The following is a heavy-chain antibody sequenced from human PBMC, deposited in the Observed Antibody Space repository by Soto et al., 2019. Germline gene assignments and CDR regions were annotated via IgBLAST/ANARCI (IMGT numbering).Heavy chain of an antibody. J-gene: IGHJ3*02. V-gene: IGHV5-51*01. Sequence: PGESLKISCKGSGYSFTSYWIGWVRQMPEKGLQWMGIIYPGDSDTRYSPSFQGQVTISADKSISTAYLQWSSLKASDTAMYYCARLILGATDAFDIRGQGTMVTVSS. CDR1: GYSFTSYW. CDR2: IYPGDSDT. CDR3: ARLILGATDAFDI. D-gene: IGHD1-26*01.